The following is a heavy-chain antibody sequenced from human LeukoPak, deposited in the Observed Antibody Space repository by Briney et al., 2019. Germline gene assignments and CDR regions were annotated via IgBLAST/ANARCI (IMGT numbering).Heavy chain of an antibody. CDR3: ARDPNRLADYGGDCFDH. V-gene: IGHV3-30*04. D-gene: IGHD4-23*01. Sequence: PGGSLRLSCLASGFTLSSFSMHWVRQAPGKGLEWVAVISHDGSNKYYADSVRGRFTISRDDSKNTLSLQMNTLRPEDTALFYCARDPNRLADYGGDCFDHWGQGTLVTVSS. CDR1: GFTLSSFS. J-gene: IGHJ4*02. CDR2: ISHDGSNK.